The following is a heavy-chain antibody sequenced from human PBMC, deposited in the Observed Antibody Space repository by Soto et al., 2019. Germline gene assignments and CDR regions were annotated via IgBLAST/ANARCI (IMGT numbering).Heavy chain of an antibody. CDR3: ASGLVRSATGGTWY. Sequence: PGGSLRLSCAASGVTLNNYNMNWVRQAPGKGLESISFITSSNTIYYADSVKGRFTISRDNAKNSLYLQMNSLRDEDTAVYYCASGLVRSATGGTWYWGQGTLVTVSS. CDR2: ITSSNTI. D-gene: IGHD6-13*01. CDR1: GVTLNNYN. J-gene: IGHJ4*02. V-gene: IGHV3-48*02.